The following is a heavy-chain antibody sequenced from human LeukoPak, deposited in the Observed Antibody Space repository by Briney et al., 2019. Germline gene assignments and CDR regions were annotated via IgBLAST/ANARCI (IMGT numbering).Heavy chain of an antibody. CDR2: ISGSGGNT. D-gene: IGHD6-19*01. CDR1: GFTFSTYA. CDR3: AKGYSSVWEGYDY. J-gene: IGHJ4*02. V-gene: IGHV3-23*01. Sequence: PGAPLRLSCAASGFTFSTYAMSWVRQAPGKGLEWVSVISGSGGNTYYADSVKGRFTISRDNSKNTLYLQMNSLRAEDTAIYYCAKGYSSVWEGYDYWGQGTLVTVSS.